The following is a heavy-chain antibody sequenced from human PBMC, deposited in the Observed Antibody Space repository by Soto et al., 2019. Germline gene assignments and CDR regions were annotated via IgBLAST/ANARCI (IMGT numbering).Heavy chain of an antibody. CDR3: ARVRTAYSSSSMDV. V-gene: IGHV4-4*02. J-gene: IGHJ6*02. Sequence: SETLSLTCAVSGGSISSSNWWSWVRQPPGKGLEWIGEIYHSGSTNYNPSLKSRVTISVDKSKNQFSLKINSVTAADTAVYYCARVRTAYSSSSMDVWGQGTTVTVSS. CDR1: GGSISSSNW. D-gene: IGHD6-6*01. CDR2: IYHSGST.